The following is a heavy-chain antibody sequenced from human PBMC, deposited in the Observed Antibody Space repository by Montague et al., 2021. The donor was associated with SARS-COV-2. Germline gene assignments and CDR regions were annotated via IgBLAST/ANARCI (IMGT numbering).Heavy chain of an antibody. J-gene: IGHJ1*01. D-gene: IGHD4-11*01. V-gene: IGHV4-59*01. Sequence: SETLSLTCTVSGVSINEYFWTWIRQTPGKGLEWIGYIFFNRGPIHNASLKNRVTISLDTSKSQVSLRLTSVTAADTAVYFCVGGRDGSYSHFHFWGQGALVTVSS. CDR3: VGGRDGSYSHFHF. CDR1: GVSINEYF. CDR2: IFFNRGP.